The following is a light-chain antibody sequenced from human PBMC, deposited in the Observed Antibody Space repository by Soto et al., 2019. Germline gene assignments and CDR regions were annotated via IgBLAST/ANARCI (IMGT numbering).Light chain of an antibody. CDR2: QDR. J-gene: IGLJ1*01. V-gene: IGLV3-1*01. Sequence: SYELAQPPSVSVSPGQTASISCSGHELGDKFTAWYQQKPGQAPVLVIYQDRKRPSGIPERFSGSNSGTTATLTISATQPVDEADYSCCSFAGSYTYVFGGGTKVTVL. CDR3: CSFAGSYTYV. CDR1: ELGDKF.